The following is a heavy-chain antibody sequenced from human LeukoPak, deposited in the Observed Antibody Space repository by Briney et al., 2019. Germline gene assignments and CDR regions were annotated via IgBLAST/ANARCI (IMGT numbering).Heavy chain of an antibody. D-gene: IGHD1-14*01. CDR1: GGSVSSGTYY. V-gene: IGHV4-61*01. CDR2: IYYSGST. CDR3: ARARVEAPRRYFDL. J-gene: IGHJ2*01. Sequence: NPSETLSLTCTVSGGSVSSGTYYWSWIRQPPGKGLEWIGYIYYSGSTNYNPSLKSRVTVSVDTSKNQFSLKLSSVTAADTAVYYCARARVEAPRRYFDLWGRGTLVTVSS.